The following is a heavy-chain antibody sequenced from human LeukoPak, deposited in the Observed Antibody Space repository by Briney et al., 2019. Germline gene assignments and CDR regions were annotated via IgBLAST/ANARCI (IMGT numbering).Heavy chain of an antibody. D-gene: IGHD6-13*01. CDR1: GFTFSSYS. V-gene: IGHV3-53*01. CDR3: AREVGIAAAVDV. J-gene: IGHJ6*04. Sequence: GGSLRLSCAASGFTFSSYSVNWVRQAPGKGLEWVSVIYSGGSTYYADSVKGRFTISRDNSKNTLYLRMNSLRAEDTAVYYCAREVGIAAAVDVWGKGTTVTISS. CDR2: IYSGGST.